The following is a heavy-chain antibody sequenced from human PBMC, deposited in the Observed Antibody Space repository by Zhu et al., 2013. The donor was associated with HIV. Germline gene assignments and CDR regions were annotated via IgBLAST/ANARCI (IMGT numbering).Heavy chain of an antibody. J-gene: IGHJ2*01. CDR1: GYTFIDYY. D-gene: IGHD2-2*01. V-gene: IGHV1-2*02. CDR2: INPNGGYT. CDR3: ARVPSRYQLEGGL. Sequence: QVRLVQSGAEVKNPGASVKVSCRASGYTFIDYYIHWVRQAPGQGLEWMGCINPNGGYTKFAQKFQGRIIMTSDTSISTAYMELSRLRSDDTAVYYCARVPSRYQLEGGLWGRGTLVTVSS.